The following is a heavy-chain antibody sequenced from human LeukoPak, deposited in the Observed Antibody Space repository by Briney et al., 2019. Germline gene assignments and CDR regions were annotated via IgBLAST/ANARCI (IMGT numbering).Heavy chain of an antibody. V-gene: IGHV4-34*01. D-gene: IGHD2-2*01. Sequence: SETLSLTCAVYGGSFSGYYWSWIRQPPGKGLEWSGEINHSGSTNYNPSLKSRVTISVDTSKNQFSLKLSSVTAADTAVYYCARGPHAVDGYYFDYWGQGTLVTVSS. CDR1: GGSFSGYY. CDR3: ARGPHAVDGYYFDY. J-gene: IGHJ4*02. CDR2: INHSGST.